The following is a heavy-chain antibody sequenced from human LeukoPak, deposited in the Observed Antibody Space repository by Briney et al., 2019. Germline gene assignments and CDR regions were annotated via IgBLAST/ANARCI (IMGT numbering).Heavy chain of an antibody. V-gene: IGHV3-48*01. J-gene: IGHJ4*02. Sequence: PGGSLRLSCAASGFTFSSYSMNWVRQAPGKGLEWVSYISSSSSTIYYADSVKGRFTISRDNSKNTLYLQMNSLRAEDTAVYYCAKDPYGDYGYWGQGTLVTVSS. CDR1: GFTFSSYS. D-gene: IGHD4-17*01. CDR3: AKDPYGDYGY. CDR2: ISSSSSTI.